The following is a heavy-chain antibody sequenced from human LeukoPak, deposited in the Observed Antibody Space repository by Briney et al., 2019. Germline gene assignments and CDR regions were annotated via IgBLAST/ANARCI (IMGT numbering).Heavy chain of an antibody. D-gene: IGHD6-13*01. V-gene: IGHV3-21*06. Sequence: GGSLRLSCAASGLTFSSYWMNWVRQAPGKGLEWVSSISRNSRYIYYADSMRGRFTISRDNAKNSLYLQMNSLKPEDTAVYYCARVAEAAAFDSWGQGTLVTVSS. CDR2: ISRNSRYI. CDR1: GLTFSSYW. CDR3: ARVAEAAAFDS. J-gene: IGHJ4*02.